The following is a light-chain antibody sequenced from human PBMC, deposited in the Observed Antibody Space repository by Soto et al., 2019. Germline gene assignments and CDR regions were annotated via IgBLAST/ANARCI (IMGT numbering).Light chain of an antibody. J-gene: IGKJ4*01. CDR1: QTIDSW. CDR2: KAS. CDR3: QQSYSTPLT. Sequence: DIQMTQSPSTLSASVGDRVTITCRASQTIDSWLAWYQQRPGKPPNLLIYKASTLASGVPSRFSGSGSGTEFTLTINSLQPDDFETYYCQQSYSTPLTFGGGTKVDIK. V-gene: IGKV1-5*03.